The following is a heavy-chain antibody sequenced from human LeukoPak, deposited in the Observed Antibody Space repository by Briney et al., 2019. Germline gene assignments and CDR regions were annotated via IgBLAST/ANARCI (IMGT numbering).Heavy chain of an antibody. Sequence: SETLSLTCTVSGGSISSYYWTWIRQPPGKGLEWVGYIYYSGSTNYNPSLKSRVTISVDTSKNQFSLKLSSVTAADTAVYYCARGGSAYYYDSSGVYYFDYWGQGTLVTVSS. CDR1: GGSISSYY. J-gene: IGHJ4*02. D-gene: IGHD3-22*01. CDR3: ARGGSAYYYDSSGVYYFDY. CDR2: IYYSGST. V-gene: IGHV4-59*01.